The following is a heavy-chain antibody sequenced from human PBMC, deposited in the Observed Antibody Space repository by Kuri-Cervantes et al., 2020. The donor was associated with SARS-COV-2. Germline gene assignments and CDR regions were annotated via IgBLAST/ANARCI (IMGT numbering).Heavy chain of an antibody. CDR1: GFTFRDYY. J-gene: IGHJ4*02. CDR3: SRDQVSAAGTANY. V-gene: IGHV3-11*01. Sequence: GGSLRLSCVASGFTFRDYYMSWIRQAPGKGLEWISYISSSDSTTYYADSVKGRFTISRDNAKRTLFLQMNSLRVDDTAVYYCSRDQVSAAGTANYWGQGALVTRLL. D-gene: IGHD6-13*01. CDR2: ISSSDSTT.